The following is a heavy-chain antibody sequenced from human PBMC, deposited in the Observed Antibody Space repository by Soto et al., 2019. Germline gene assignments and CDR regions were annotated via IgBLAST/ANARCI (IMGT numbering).Heavy chain of an antibody. J-gene: IGHJ4*02. CDR2: ISGTGSDT. V-gene: IGHV3-23*01. CDR3: AKSRGYTYGSLEY. Sequence: EVQLLESGGGLVQPGGSLRLSCAASGFTYFSYAMAWVRQAPGKGLEWVSGISGTGSDTYYADSVKGRFTISRDNFKNSLFLQMFGLRAEDTAVYYCAKSRGYTYGSLEYWGQGTLVTVSS. D-gene: IGHD5-18*01. CDR1: GFTYFSYA.